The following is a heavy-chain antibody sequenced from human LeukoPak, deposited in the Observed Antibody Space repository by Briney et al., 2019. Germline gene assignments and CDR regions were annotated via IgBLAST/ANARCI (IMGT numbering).Heavy chain of an antibody. J-gene: IGHJ1*01. CDR2: ISGSGGST. Sequence: PGGSLRLSCAASGFTFSSYAMSWVRQAPGKGLEWVSAISGSGGSTYYADSVKGRFTISRDNAKNTLDLQMNSLGVDDTALYYCVRELGAPGYFQHWGQGILVTVSS. CDR1: GFTFSSYA. D-gene: IGHD7-27*01. CDR3: VRELGAPGYFQH. V-gene: IGHV3-23*01.